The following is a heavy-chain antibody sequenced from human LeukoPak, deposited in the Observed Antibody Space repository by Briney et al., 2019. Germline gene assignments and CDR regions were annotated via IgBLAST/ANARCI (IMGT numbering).Heavy chain of an antibody. J-gene: IGHJ6*04. Sequence: GGSLRLSYAASGFTFSSYAMSWVRQAPGKGLEWVSAISGSGGSTYYADSVKGRFTISRDNSKNTLYLQMNSLRAEDTAVYYCAKDRGYDILTGYHYYYYGMDVWGKGTTVTVSS. CDR2: ISGSGGST. CDR1: GFTFSSYA. CDR3: AKDRGYDILTGYHYYYYGMDV. D-gene: IGHD3-9*01. V-gene: IGHV3-23*01.